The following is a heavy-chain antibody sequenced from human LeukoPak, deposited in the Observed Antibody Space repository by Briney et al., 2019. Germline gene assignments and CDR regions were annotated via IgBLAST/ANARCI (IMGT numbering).Heavy chain of an antibody. CDR1: GFTFSSYA. D-gene: IGHD2-2*01. Sequence: PGGSLRLSCAASGFTFSSYAMSWVRQAPGKGLEWVSAISGSGGSTYYADSVKGRFTISRDNSKNTLYLQMNSLSAEDTAVYYCAKDPAYGSSTSCRGDPYWGQGTLVTVSS. CDR3: AKDPAYGSSTSCRGDPY. J-gene: IGHJ4*02. CDR2: ISGSGGST. V-gene: IGHV3-23*01.